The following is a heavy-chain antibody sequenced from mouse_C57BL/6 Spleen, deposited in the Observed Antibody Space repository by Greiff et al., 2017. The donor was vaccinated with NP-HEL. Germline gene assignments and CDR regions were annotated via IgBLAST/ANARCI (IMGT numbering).Heavy chain of an antibody. CDR1: GFTFSSYA. CDR3: ARDAYSNYEDYAMDY. Sequence: EVKLMESGGGLVKPGGSLKLSCAASGFTFSSYAMSWVRQTPEKRLEWVATISDGGSYTYYPDNVKGRFTISRDNAKNNLYLQMSHLKSEDTAMYYCARDAYSNYEDYAMDYWGQGTSVTVSS. D-gene: IGHD2-5*01. CDR2: ISDGGSYT. V-gene: IGHV5-4*01. J-gene: IGHJ4*01.